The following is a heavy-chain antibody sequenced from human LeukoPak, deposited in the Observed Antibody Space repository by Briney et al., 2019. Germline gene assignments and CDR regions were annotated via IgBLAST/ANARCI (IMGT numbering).Heavy chain of an antibody. Sequence: PGGSLRLSCAASGFSFSDFWMSWVRQAPGKGLEWVANIDQDGYEKYYVDSVKGRFTISRDNAKNSLYLQMDSLRAEDTAVYYCARDPSRLAVGPGGFDYWGQGTLVTVSS. D-gene: IGHD6-19*01. CDR3: ARDPSRLAVGPGGFDY. CDR2: IDQDGYEK. V-gene: IGHV3-7*01. J-gene: IGHJ4*02. CDR1: GFSFSDFW.